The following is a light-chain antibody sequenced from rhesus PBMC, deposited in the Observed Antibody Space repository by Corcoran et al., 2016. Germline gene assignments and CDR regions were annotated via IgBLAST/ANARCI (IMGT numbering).Light chain of an antibody. Sequence: DIQMTQSPSSLSASVGDRVTITCRASQGISSWLAWYQQKPGKAPKPLIYKASNLQSGVPSRFSGSGSGTDCTLTLSSLQPEDFATYYCPQYTSAPLTFGGGTKVEIK. CDR2: KAS. CDR3: PQYTSAPLT. CDR1: QGISSW. V-gene: IGKV1-21*01. J-gene: IGKJ4*01.